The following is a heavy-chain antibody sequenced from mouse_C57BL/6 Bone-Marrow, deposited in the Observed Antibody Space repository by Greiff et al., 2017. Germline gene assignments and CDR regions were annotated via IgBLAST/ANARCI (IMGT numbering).Heavy chain of an antibody. CDR2: ISSGSSTI. D-gene: IGHD1-1*01. Sequence: EVMLVESGGGLVKPGGSLKLSCAASGFTFSDYGMHWVRQAPEKGLEWVAYISSGSSTIYYADTVKGRFTISSDNAKNTLFLQMTSLRSEDTAMYYCARRPPPITTVVAKAYWGQGTLVTVSA. J-gene: IGHJ3*01. V-gene: IGHV5-17*01. CDR1: GFTFSDYG. CDR3: ARRPPPITTVVAKAY.